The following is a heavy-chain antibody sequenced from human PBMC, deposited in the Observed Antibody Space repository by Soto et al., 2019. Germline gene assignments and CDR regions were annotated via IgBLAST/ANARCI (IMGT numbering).Heavy chain of an antibody. CDR2: IGTAGDT. D-gene: IGHD6-13*01. CDR1: GFTFSSYD. J-gene: IGHJ4*02. CDR3: ARGRPIAAAGTAAPDY. Sequence: GGSLRLSCAASGFTFSSYDMHWVRQATGKGLEWVSAIGTAGDTYYPSSVKGRFTISRENAKNSLYLQMNSLRAGDTAVYYCARGRPIAAAGTAAPDYWGQGTLVTVSS. V-gene: IGHV3-13*01.